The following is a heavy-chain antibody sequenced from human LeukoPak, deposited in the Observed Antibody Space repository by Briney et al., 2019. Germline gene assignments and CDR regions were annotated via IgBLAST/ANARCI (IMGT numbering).Heavy chain of an antibody. D-gene: IGHD1-26*01. J-gene: IGHJ5*02. CDR1: GFTFSNFG. CDR3: ARPRVGATGWFDP. CDR2: ISGSGGST. V-gene: IGHV3-23*01. Sequence: PGGTLRLSCAASGFTFSNFGMSWVRQAPGKGLEWVSVISGSGGSTYYADSVKGRFTISRDNAKNSLYLQMNSLRAEDTAVYYCARPRVGATGWFDPWGQGTLVTVSS.